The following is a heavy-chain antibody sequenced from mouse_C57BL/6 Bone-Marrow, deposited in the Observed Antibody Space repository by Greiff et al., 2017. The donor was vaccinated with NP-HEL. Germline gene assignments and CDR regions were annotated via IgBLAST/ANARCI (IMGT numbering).Heavy chain of an antibody. CDR1: GYTFTSYW. J-gene: IGHJ4*01. D-gene: IGHD2-3*01. Sequence: QVQLQQPGAELVKPGASVKVSCKASGYTFTSYWMHWVKQRPGQGLEWIGRIHPSDSDTNYNQKFKGKATLTVDKSSSTAYMQLSSRTSEDSAVDYCEIDDGYYVDYAMDYWGQGTSVTVSS. CDR3: EIDDGYYVDYAMDY. CDR2: IHPSDSDT. V-gene: IGHV1-74*01.